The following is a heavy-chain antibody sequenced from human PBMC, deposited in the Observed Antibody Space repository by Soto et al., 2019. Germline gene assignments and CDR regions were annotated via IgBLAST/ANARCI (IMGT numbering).Heavy chain of an antibody. V-gene: IGHV3-11*01. J-gene: IGHJ6*02. CDR3: AADPYNDYGGNWLEWYYYYGMDV. CDR2: ISSSGSTI. D-gene: IGHD4-17*01. Sequence: PGGSLRLSCAAAGFTFRDYYMSWIRQAPGKGLEWVSYISSSGSTIYYADSVKGRFTISRDNAKNSLYLQMNSPRSEDTAVYYCAADPYNDYGGNWLEWYYYYGMDVWGQGTTVTVSS. CDR1: GFTFRDYY.